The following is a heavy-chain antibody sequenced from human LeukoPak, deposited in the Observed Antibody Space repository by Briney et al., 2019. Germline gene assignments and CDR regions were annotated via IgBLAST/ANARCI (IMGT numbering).Heavy chain of an antibody. D-gene: IGHD3-9*01. CDR1: GFTFSSYS. V-gene: IGHV3-48*02. CDR3: ARPPPLNYDILTGPTRYYGMDV. J-gene: IGHJ6*02. CDR2: ISSSSSTL. Sequence: GGSLRLSCAASGFTFSSYSMNWVRQAPGKGLEWVSYISSSSSTLYYADSVKGRFTISRDNAKNSLYLQMNSLRDEDTAVYYCARPPPLNYDILTGPTRYYGMDVWGQGTTVTVSS.